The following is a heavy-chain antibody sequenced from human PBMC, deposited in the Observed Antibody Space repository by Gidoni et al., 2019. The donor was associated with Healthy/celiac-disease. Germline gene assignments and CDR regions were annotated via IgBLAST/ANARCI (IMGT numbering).Heavy chain of an antibody. CDR3: ARGALRDGSGSYLYYFDY. CDR2: INAGNGNT. Sequence: QVQLVQSGAEVKKPGASVKVSCKASGYTFTSYAMHWVRQAPGQRLEWMGWINAGNGNTKYSQKFQGRVTITRDTSASTAYMELSSLRSEDTAVYYCARGALRDGSGSYLYYFDYWGQGTLVTVSS. V-gene: IGHV1-3*01. CDR1: GYTFTSYA. D-gene: IGHD3-10*01. J-gene: IGHJ4*02.